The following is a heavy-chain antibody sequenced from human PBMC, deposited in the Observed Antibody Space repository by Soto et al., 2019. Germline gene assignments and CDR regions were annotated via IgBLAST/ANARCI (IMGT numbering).Heavy chain of an antibody. CDR2: IYTSGST. CDR3: AREGDYYGRNWFDP. Sequence: PSETLSLTCTVSGGSISSYYWSWIRQPAGKGLEWIGRIYTSGSTNYNPSLKSRVTMSVDTSMNQFSLKLSSVTAADTAVYYCAREGDYYGRNWFDPWGQGTLVTVSS. V-gene: IGHV4-4*07. CDR1: GGSISSYY. J-gene: IGHJ5*02. D-gene: IGHD3-10*01.